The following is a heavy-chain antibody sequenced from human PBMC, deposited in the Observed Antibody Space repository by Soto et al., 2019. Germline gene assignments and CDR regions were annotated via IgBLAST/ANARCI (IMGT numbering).Heavy chain of an antibody. D-gene: IGHD3-10*01. CDR2: ISNSGYT. CDR3: ATQGFGILHGLVDV. J-gene: IGHJ6*02. V-gene: IGHV4-61*05. Sequence: ETLXLSCTVSGGSISSISNHYCSWIRLPPGKGLEWIGYISNSGYTSYNPSLKSRVIISVDTSKNQFSLSLTSVTAADTAVYYCATQGFGILHGLVDVWGQGTTVTVSS. CDR1: GGSISSISNHY.